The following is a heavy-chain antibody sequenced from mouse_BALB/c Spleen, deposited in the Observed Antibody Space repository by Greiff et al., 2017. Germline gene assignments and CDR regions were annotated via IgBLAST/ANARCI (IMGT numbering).Heavy chain of an antibody. CDR3: VVYGNYGGFDV. Sequence: EVHLVESGGGLVQPKGSLKLSCAASGFTFNTYAMNWVRQAPGKGLEWVARIRSKSNNYATYYADSVKDRFTISRDDSQSMLYLQMNNLKTEDTAMYYCVVYGNYGGFDVWGAGTTVTVSS. D-gene: IGHD2-1*01. CDR1: GFTFNTYA. CDR2: IRSKSNNYAT. V-gene: IGHV10-1*02. J-gene: IGHJ1*01.